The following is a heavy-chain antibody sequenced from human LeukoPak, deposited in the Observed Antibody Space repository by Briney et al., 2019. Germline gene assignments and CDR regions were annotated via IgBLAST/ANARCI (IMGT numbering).Heavy chain of an antibody. CDR1: GFTFGDYA. D-gene: IGHD3-22*01. CDR3: TRVTYYYDNSGYFHFDS. J-gene: IGHJ4*02. V-gene: IGHV3-49*04. Sequence: GGSLRLSCTTSGFTFGDYAMSWVRQTPGRGLEWVSFIRRKAHGGTTEYAASVKGRFSSSRDDSKSIAYLQMNSLKTEDTAVYFCTRVTYYYDNSGYFHFDSWGQGSLVTVSS. CDR2: IRRKAHGGTT.